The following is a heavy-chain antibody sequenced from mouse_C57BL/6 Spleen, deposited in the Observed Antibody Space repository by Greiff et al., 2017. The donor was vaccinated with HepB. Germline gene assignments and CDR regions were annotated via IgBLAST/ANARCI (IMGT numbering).Heavy chain of an antibody. Sequence: QVQLQQSGAELAKPGASVKLSCKASGYTFTSYWMHWVKQRPGQGLEWIGYINPSSGYTKYNQKFKDKATLTADKSSITAYMHLSSLTYEDSAVYYSAKRNDYDWYFDFWGTGTTVTVSS. V-gene: IGHV1-7*01. CDR2: INPSSGYT. J-gene: IGHJ1*03. CDR1: GYTFTSYW. CDR3: AKRNDYDWYFDF. D-gene: IGHD2-4*01.